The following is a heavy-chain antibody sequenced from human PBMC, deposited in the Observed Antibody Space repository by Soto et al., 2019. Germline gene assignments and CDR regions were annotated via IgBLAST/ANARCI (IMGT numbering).Heavy chain of an antibody. V-gene: IGHV4-59*01. J-gene: IGHJ4*02. CDR2: IYYSGST. CDR3: ARYVVMGLDFWSGNFDF. Sequence: SETLSLTCTVSGGSISSYYWSWIRQPPGKGLEWIGYIYYSGSTNYNPSLKSRVTISVDTSKNQFSLKLSSVTAADTAVYYCARYVVMGLDFWSGNFDFWGQGALVTVSS. CDR1: GGSISSYY. D-gene: IGHD3-3*01.